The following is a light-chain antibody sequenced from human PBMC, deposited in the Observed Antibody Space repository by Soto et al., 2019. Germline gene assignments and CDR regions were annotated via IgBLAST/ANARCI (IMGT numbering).Light chain of an antibody. V-gene: IGKV1-9*01. CDR2: AAS. Sequence: DIQLTQSPSFLSASVGDRVTITCRASQGISSYLAWYQQKPGKAPKLLIYAASTLHTGVPSRFSGSGSGTEFTLTISSLQPEDFATCFCQQLHSYLTFGGGTKVEIK. CDR1: QGISSY. CDR3: QQLHSYLT. J-gene: IGKJ4*01.